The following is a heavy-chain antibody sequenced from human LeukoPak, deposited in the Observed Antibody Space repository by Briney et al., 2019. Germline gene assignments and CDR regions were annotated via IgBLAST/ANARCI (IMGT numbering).Heavy chain of an antibody. V-gene: IGHV1-69*06. CDR2: IIPIFGTA. J-gene: IGHJ4*02. CDR1: GGTFSSYA. Sequence: ASVKVSCKASGGTFSSYAISWVRQAPGQGLEWMGGIIPIFGTANYAQKFQGRVTITADKSTSTAYMELSSLRSEDTAVYYCARTSSATGYSPHFDYWGQGTLVTVSS. D-gene: IGHD5-12*01. CDR3: ARTSSATGYSPHFDY.